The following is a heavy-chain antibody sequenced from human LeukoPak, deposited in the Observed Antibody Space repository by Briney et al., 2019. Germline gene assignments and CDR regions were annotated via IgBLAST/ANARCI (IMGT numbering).Heavy chain of an antibody. J-gene: IGHJ4*02. D-gene: IGHD3-3*01. Sequence: GGSLRLSCAASGFTFSSYAMSWVRQAPGKGLEWVSAISGSGGSTYYADSVKGRFTVSRDNSKNTLYLQMNSLRAEDTAVYYCAKALIGVRFLEWLFLGYWGQGTLVTVSS. CDR3: AKALIGVRFLEWLFLGY. CDR1: GFTFSSYA. V-gene: IGHV3-23*01. CDR2: ISGSGGST.